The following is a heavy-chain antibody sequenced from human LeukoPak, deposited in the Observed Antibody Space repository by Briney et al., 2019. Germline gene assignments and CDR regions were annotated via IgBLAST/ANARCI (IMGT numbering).Heavy chain of an antibody. J-gene: IGHJ4*02. CDR3: AKVLGYCSGGSCYWTFDY. Sequence: PGGSLRLSCAASGFALSSHWMTWVRQVPGRGPEWVANVNRDGSETYYLDSVKGRFTISKDNAKNSLYLQMNSLRAEDTAVYYCAKVLGYCSGGSCYWTFDYWGQGTLVTVSS. D-gene: IGHD2-15*01. CDR2: VNRDGSET. V-gene: IGHV3-7*03. CDR1: GFALSSHW.